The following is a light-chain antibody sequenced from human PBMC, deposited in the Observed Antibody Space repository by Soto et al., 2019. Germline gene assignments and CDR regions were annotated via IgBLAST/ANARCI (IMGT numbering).Light chain of an antibody. V-gene: IGKV3D-15*01. CDR1: QSVSSY. J-gene: IGKJ4*01. CDR3: QQYDNWPPRLT. CDR2: DVS. Sequence: EIVMTQSPATLSVSPGESVTLSCRASQSVSSYVAWYQQKPGQAPRLLIYDVSKKATGDPAKFSGSGSGTEFSLTISSLQSEDCAVYYCQQYDNWPPRLTFGGGTKAEIK.